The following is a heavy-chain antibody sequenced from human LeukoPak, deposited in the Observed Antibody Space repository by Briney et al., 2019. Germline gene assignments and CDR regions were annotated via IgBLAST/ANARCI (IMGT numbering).Heavy chain of an antibody. CDR3: TRYSGRTDY. D-gene: IGHD5-18*01. J-gene: IGHJ4*02. CDR2: IRSKTFGGTT. V-gene: IGHV3-49*03. CDR1: GFTFGTYA. Sequence: GGSLRLSCTSSGFTFGTYAVSWFRQAPGKGLEWVAFIRSKTFGGTTEYAASEEGRFTISRDDSKSIAYLQMNSLKTEDTAVYYCTRYSGRTDYWGQGTLVTVSS.